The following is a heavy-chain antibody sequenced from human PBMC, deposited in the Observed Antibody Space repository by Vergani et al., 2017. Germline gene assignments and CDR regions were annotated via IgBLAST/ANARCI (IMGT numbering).Heavy chain of an antibody. D-gene: IGHD5-18*01. J-gene: IGHJ6*02. CDR3: ARDRVDTAMPAYYYGMDV. CDR1: GGTFSSYA. CDR2: IIPIFGTA. V-gene: IGHV1-69*18. Sequence: QVQLVQSGAEVKKPGSSVKVSCKASGGTFSSYAISWVRQAPGQGLEWMGRIIPIFGTANYAQKFQGRVTITADESTSTAYMELSSLRSEDTAVYCCARDRVDTAMPAYYYGMDVWGQGTTVTVSS.